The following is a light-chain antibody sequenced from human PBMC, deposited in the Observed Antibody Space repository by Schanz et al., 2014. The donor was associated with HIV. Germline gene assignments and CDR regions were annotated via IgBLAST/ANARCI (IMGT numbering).Light chain of an antibody. CDR3: GTWDSSLSAGV. J-gene: IGLJ3*02. CDR2: DNN. Sequence: QSVLTQPPSVSAAPGQKITISCSGGTSNVVSNYVSWYQQLPGTAPKLLIYDNNKRPSGIPDRFSGSKSGTSATLGITGLQTGDEADYYCGTWDSSLSAGVFGGGTKLTVL. CDR1: TSNVVSNY. V-gene: IGLV1-51*01.